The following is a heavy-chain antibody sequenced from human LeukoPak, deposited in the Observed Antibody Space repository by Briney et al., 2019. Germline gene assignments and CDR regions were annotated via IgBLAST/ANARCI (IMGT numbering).Heavy chain of an antibody. V-gene: IGHV3-30*04. CDR1: GFTFRNYA. CDR2: IFYDGDTK. J-gene: IGHJ4*02. CDR3: ARVFSSGLHFDY. Sequence: GGSLRLTCAASGFTFRNYAMHWVRQAPGKGLEWVAVIFYDGDTKYYADSVKGRFTVSRDNSKNTLYLQMNSLRAEDTAVYYCARVFSSGLHFDYWGQGTLVTVSS. D-gene: IGHD3-22*01.